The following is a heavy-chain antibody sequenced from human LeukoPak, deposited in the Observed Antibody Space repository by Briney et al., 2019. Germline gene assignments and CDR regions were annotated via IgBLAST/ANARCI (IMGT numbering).Heavy chain of an antibody. CDR3: ARGPYSRVDY. D-gene: IGHD6-13*01. V-gene: IGHV3-30*04. Sequence: GGSLRLSCAASGFTFSSCAMHWVRQAPGKGLEWVAVISYDGSNKYYADSVKGRFTISRDNSKNTLYLQMNSLRAEDTAVYYCARGPYSRVDYWGQGTLVTVSS. CDR1: GFTFSSCA. CDR2: ISYDGSNK. J-gene: IGHJ4*02.